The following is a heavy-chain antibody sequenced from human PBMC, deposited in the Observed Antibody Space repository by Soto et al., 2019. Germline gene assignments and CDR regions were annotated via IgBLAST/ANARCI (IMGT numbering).Heavy chain of an antibody. V-gene: IGHV3-23*01. CDR3: ARRSSGWYFDY. J-gene: IGHJ4*02. D-gene: IGHD6-19*01. Sequence: EVKLLESGGGLVQPGGSLRLSCAASGFTCSSYAMSWVRQAPGKGLEWVSAISGSGGSTYYADSVKGRFTISRDNSKNTLYPQMNSLRAEDTAVYYCARRSSGWYFDYWGQGTLVTVSS. CDR2: ISGSGGST. CDR1: GFTCSSYA.